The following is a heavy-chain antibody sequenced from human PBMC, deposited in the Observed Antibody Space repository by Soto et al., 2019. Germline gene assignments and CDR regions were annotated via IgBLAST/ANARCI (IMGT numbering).Heavy chain of an antibody. CDR2: IWYDGSNI. D-gene: IGHD5-18*01. CDR1: GFTFNTYG. CDR3: GRGYNYADH. V-gene: IGHV3-33*01. J-gene: IGHJ4*02. Sequence: QVQLVESGGGVVQPGTSLRLSCAASGFTFNTYGMHWVRQAPGKGLGWVAVIWYDGSNINYSDSVKGRFTISRDNSKNMVFLHMNSLRVEDTGVYYCGRGYNYADHWGQGALVTVSS.